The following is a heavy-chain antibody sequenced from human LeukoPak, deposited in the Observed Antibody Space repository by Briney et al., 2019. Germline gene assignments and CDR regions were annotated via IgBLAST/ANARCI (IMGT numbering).Heavy chain of an antibody. CDR3: ARGLHITVSGWHFDL. CDR2: ISGSSTI. D-gene: IGHD6-19*01. Sequence: GGSLRLSCAASGFTFSSYNMNWVRQAPGKGLEWISYISGSSTIYYADSVKGRFTISRDNAKNSLYLQMHSLRAEDTAVYYCARGLHITVSGWHFDLWGRGALVTVSS. CDR1: GFTFSSYN. V-gene: IGHV3-48*04. J-gene: IGHJ2*01.